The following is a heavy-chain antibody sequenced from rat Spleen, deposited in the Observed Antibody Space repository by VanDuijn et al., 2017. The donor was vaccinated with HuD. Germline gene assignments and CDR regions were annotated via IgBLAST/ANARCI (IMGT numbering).Heavy chain of an antibody. Sequence: EVQLVESGGGLVQPGRSLKLSCAASGFTFSDYNMAWVRQAPKKVLEWVATISYDGSSTYYRDSVKGRFTISRDNTKSTLYLQMDSLRSEDTATYYCARHNYGSYGWFAYWGQGTLVTVSS. V-gene: IGHV5-7*01. CDR3: ARHNYGSYGWFAY. D-gene: IGHD1-3*01. CDR1: GFTFSDYN. J-gene: IGHJ3*01. CDR2: ISYDGSST.